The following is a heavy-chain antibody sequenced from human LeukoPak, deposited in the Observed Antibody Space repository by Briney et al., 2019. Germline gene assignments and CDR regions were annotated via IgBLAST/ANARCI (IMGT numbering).Heavy chain of an antibody. CDR2: IYYSGST. J-gene: IGHJ4*02. V-gene: IGHV4-39*07. CDR1: GGSISTSSYY. Sequence: SETLSLTCTVSGGSISTSSYYWGWIRQPPGKGLECIGNIYYSGSTYYNPSLKSRVTISVDTSKNQFSLKLSSVTAADTAVYYCARVRSDYWGQGTLVTVSS. CDR3: ARVRSDY.